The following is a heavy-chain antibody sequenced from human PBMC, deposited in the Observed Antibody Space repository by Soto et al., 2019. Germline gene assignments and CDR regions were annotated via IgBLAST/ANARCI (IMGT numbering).Heavy chain of an antibody. D-gene: IGHD6-13*01. CDR2: IKSKTDGGTT. Sequence: EVQLVESGGGLVKPGGSLRLSCAASGFTFSNAWMSWVRQAPGKGLEWVGRIKSKTDGGTTDYAAPVKGRFTISRDDSKNTLYLQMNSLKTEDTAVYYCTTRKSSSWYRSHYYYYYMDVWGKGTTVTVSS. CDR3: TTRKSSSWYRSHYYYYYMDV. CDR1: GFTFSNAW. J-gene: IGHJ6*03. V-gene: IGHV3-15*01.